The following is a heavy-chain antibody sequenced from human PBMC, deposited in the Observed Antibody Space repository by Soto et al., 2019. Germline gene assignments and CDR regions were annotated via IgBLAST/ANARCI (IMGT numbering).Heavy chain of an antibody. CDR3: VRGLPGGFDP. V-gene: IGHV3-13*01. CDR1: GFIFSNFY. CDR2: IGFAGDT. D-gene: IGHD3-10*01. Sequence: XVSLSLSSGASGFIFSNFYTHWVRQTTEKGLEWVSGIGFAGDTNYSGSVKGRFTISRENAKNSLFLQMNSLRVGDTAVYYCVRGLPGGFDPWGQGTLVPVSS. J-gene: IGHJ5*02.